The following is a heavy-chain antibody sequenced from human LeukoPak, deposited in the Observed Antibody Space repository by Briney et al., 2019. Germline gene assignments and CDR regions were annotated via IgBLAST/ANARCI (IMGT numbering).Heavy chain of an antibody. Sequence: SETLSLTCTVSGGSISSSSYYWSWIRQPPGKGLEWIGYIYYSGSTNYNPSLKSRVTISVDTSKNQFSLKLSSVTAADTAVYYCARYRQQRIDYWGQGTLVTVSS. D-gene: IGHD6-13*01. V-gene: IGHV4-61*05. CDR2: IYYSGST. CDR3: ARYRQQRIDY. CDR1: GGSISSSSYY. J-gene: IGHJ4*02.